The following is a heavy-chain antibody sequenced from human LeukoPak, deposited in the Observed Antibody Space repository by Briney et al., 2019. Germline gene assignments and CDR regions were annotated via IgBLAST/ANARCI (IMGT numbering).Heavy chain of an antibody. Sequence: PGGSLGFSWAAFGLPFNFYALTWAGRAQGKGLEWVSGISGSGGTTYYADSVKGRFTISRDNSKNTLYLQMNSLTADDTAVYYCAAQWLVSGGGQGTLVTVSS. D-gene: IGHD6-19*01. J-gene: IGHJ4*02. CDR1: GLPFNFYA. CDR2: ISGSGGTT. V-gene: IGHV3-23*01. CDR3: AAQWLVSG.